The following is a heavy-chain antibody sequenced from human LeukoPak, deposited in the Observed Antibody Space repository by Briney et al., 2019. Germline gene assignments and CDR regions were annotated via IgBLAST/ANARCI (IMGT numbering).Heavy chain of an antibody. CDR1: GFTVSSNY. V-gene: IGHV3-53*01. CDR2: IYSGGST. J-gene: IGHJ4*02. Sequence: GGSLRLSCAASGFTVSSNYMSWVRQAPGKGLEWVSVIYSGGSTYYADSVKGRFTISRDNSKNTLYLQMNSLRAEDTAVYYCARVTWPDPYYFDYWGQGTLVTVSS. CDR3: ARVTWPDPYYFDY. D-gene: IGHD1-20*01.